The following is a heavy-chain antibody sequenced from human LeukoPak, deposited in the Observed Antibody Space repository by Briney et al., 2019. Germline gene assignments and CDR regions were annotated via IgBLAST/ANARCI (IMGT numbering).Heavy chain of an antibody. CDR2: ISSSGSTI. Sequence: GGSLRLSCAASGFTFSSYEMNWVRQAPGKGLGWGSYISSSGSTIYYADSVKGRFTISRDNAKKSLYLQMNSLRAEDTAVYYCGRDFGARNGQRAAGSDGFDYWGQGTLVTVSS. CDR1: GFTFSSYE. CDR3: GRDFGARNGQRAAGSDGFDY. D-gene: IGHD6-13*01. V-gene: IGHV3-48*03. J-gene: IGHJ4*02.